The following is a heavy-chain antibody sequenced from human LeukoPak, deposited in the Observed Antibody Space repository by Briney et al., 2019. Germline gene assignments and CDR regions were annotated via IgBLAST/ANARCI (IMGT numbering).Heavy chain of an antibody. CDR1: GFTFSTYS. J-gene: IGHJ6*02. CDR2: ISSSGSTI. D-gene: IGHD2-15*01. CDR3: AREDHCSGGSCYGGSYYYYGMDV. Sequence: GGSLRLSCAASGFTFSTYSMNWARQAPGKGLEWVSYISSSGSTIYYAEYVKGRFTISRDNSKNSLYLQMNSLRAEDTAVYYCAREDHCSGGSCYGGSYYYYGMDVWGQGTTVTVSS. V-gene: IGHV3-48*04.